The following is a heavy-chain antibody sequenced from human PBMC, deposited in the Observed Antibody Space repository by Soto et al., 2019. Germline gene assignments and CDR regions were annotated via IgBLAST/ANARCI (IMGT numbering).Heavy chain of an antibody. CDR1: GGSVSSGSYY. J-gene: IGHJ5*02. D-gene: IGHD6-19*01. V-gene: IGHV4-61*01. Sequence: QVQLQESGPGLVKPSETLSLTCTVSGGSVSSGSYYWSWIRQPPGKGLEWIGYIYYSGSTNYNPPPKTRVPKSVDTSKNQFSRKLSAVTAADTAVYYCASQGGAVAGTPWFDPWGQGTLVTVSS. CDR3: ASQGGAVAGTPWFDP. CDR2: IYYSGST.